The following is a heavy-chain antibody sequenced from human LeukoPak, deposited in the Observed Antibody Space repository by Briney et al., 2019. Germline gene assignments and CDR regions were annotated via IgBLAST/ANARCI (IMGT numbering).Heavy chain of an antibody. CDR1: GFTFSSYS. D-gene: IGHD3-10*01. CDR2: VKSKTDGGTT. CDR3: ATGARGRD. V-gene: IGHV3-15*01. J-gene: IGHJ4*02. Sequence: GGSLRLSCAASGFTFSSYSMNWVRQAPGKGLEWVGRVKSKTDGGTTEYAAAVKGRFTISRDDSKNTLHLEMNSLKTEDTGVYYCATGARGRDWGQGTLVTVSS.